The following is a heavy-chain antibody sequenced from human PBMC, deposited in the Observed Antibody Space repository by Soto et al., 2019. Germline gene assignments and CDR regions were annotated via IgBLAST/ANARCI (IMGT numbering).Heavy chain of an antibody. CDR2: IIPIFGTA. CDR1: GGTFSSYA. D-gene: IGHD3-3*01. V-gene: IGHV1-69*13. CDR3: ARVRVRFLEWSYAFDI. J-gene: IGHJ3*02. Sequence: SVKVSCKASGGTFSSYAISWVRQARGQGLEWMGGIIPIFGTADYAQKFQGRVTITADESTSTAYMDLSSLRSEDTAVYYCARVRVRFLEWSYAFDIWGQGTMVTVSS.